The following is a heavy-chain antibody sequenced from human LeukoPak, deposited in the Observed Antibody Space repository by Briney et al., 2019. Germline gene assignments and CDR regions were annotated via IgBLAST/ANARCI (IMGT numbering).Heavy chain of an antibody. J-gene: IGHJ4*02. V-gene: IGHV1-69*05. CDR3: ARGGKYYYDSSGYYFDY. D-gene: IGHD3-22*01. CDR1: GGTFSSYA. CDR2: IIPIFGTA. Sequence: ASVKVSCKASGGTFSSYAISWVRQAPGQGLEWMGGIIPIFGTANYAQKLQGRVTMTTDTSTSTAYMELRSLRSDDTAVYYCARGGKYYYDSSGYYFDYWGQGTLVTVSS.